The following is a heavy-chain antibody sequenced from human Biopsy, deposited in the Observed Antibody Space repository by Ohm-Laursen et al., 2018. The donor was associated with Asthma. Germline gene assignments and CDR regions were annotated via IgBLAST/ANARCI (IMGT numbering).Heavy chain of an antibody. D-gene: IGHD1-1*01. V-gene: IGHV1-24*01. CDR2: FDIEDGEA. Sequence: GASVKVSCKVSGDTLTERSIHWVRQAPGKGLEWMGGFDIEDGEASYTQKFKGRVTLTEDPSTDTVYMEVSGLRSDDTAVYYCATDLWNPRKDYDYWGQGTLVTVSS. CDR1: GDTLTERS. CDR3: ATDLWNPRKDYDY. J-gene: IGHJ4*02.